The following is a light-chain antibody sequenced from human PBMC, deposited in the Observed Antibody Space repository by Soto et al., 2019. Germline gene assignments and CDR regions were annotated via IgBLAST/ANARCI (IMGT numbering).Light chain of an antibody. J-gene: IGKJ5*01. CDR1: HSVSSN. V-gene: IGKV3-15*01. CDR3: EHYNNWRPIT. Sequence: EIVMTQAPATLSVSPGERATLSCRASHSVSSNLAWYQQKPGQAPRLLIYGASTRATGSPARFSGSGSGAESTVTISRLQYEDVALYYYEHYNNWRPITFGKGTRLESK. CDR2: GAS.